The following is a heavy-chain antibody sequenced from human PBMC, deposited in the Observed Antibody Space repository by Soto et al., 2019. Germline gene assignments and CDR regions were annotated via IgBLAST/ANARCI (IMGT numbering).Heavy chain of an antibody. D-gene: IGHD1-26*01. J-gene: IGHJ4*02. CDR1: GGSISSYY. CDR3: ARDRVGATGY. V-gene: IGHV4-59*01. Sequence: SETLSLTCTVSGGSISSYYWSWIRQPPGKGLEWIGYIYYSGSTNYNPSLKSRVTISVDTSKNQFSLKLSSVTAADTAVYYCARDRVGATGYWGQGTLVTVSS. CDR2: IYYSGST.